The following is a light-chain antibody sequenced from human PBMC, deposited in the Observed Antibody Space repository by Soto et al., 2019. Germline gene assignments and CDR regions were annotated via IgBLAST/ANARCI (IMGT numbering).Light chain of an antibody. V-gene: IGKV3-15*01. J-gene: IGKJ4*01. CDR1: QSVSNN. CDR3: QQYNEWPLT. Sequence: EIVMTQSPATLSVSPGEKATLSCRASQSVSNNLAWYQLKPGQAPRLLIYFASTRATGIPASFSGSGSGTEFSLTISSLQSEDFAVYYCQQYNEWPLTFGGGTKVETK. CDR2: FAS.